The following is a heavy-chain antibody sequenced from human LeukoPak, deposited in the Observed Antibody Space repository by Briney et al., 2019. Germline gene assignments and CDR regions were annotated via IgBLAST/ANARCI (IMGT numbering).Heavy chain of an antibody. Sequence: SETLSLTCAVSGGSISSSNWWSWVRQPPGKGLEWIGEIYHSGSTNYDPSLRSRVTISVDKSKNQFSLKLSSVTAADTAVYYCVTGSQSYNPFDHWGQGTLVTVSS. CDR3: VTGSQSYNPFDH. D-gene: IGHD3-10*01. V-gene: IGHV4-4*02. CDR2: IYHSGST. J-gene: IGHJ4*02. CDR1: GGSISSSNW.